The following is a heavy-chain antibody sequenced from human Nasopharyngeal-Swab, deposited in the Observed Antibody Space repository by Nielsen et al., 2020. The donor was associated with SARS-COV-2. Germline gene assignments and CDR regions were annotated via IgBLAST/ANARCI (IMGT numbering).Heavy chain of an antibody. Sequence: ASVKVSCKVSGYTLTELSMHWVRQAPGKGLEWMGGFDPEDGETIYAQKFQGRATMTEDTSTDTAYMELSSLRSEDTAVYYCATGPPPRLYCTNGVCYGGGWFDPWGQGTLVTVSS. D-gene: IGHD2-8*01. CDR3: ATGPPPRLYCTNGVCYGGGWFDP. V-gene: IGHV1-24*01. CDR1: GYTLTELS. J-gene: IGHJ5*02. CDR2: FDPEDGET.